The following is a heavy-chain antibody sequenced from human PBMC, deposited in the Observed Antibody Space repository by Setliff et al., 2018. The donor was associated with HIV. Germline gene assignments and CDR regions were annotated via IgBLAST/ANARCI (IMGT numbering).Heavy chain of an antibody. CDR3: AADIPTPLAQIDY. CDR1: GFTFNKAW. Sequence: GGSLRLSCAASGFTFNKAWMSWVRQAPGKGLEWVGRIKSKTDGGTPDYAAPVKGRFTISRDDSKNMLYLQMNTMKTEDTAVYYCAADIPTPLAQIDYWGQGTLVTVSS. CDR2: IKSKTDGGTP. V-gene: IGHV3-15*01. D-gene: IGHD2-21*01. J-gene: IGHJ4*02.